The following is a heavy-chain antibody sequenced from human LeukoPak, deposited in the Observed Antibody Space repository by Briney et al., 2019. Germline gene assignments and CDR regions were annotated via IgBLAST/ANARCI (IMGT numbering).Heavy chain of an antibody. Sequence: SETLSLTCTVSGGSISSYYWSWIRQTPGKGLEWIGYIYYSGSTNYNPSLKSRVTISVDTSKNQFSLKPSSVTAADTAVYYCARHPEVGEGYWGQGTLVTVSS. D-gene: IGHD3-10*01. V-gene: IGHV4-59*08. CDR2: IYYSGST. J-gene: IGHJ4*02. CDR1: GGSISSYY. CDR3: ARHPEVGEGY.